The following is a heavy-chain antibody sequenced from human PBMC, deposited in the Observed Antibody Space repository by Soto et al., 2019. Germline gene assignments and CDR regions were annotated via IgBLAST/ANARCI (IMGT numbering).Heavy chain of an antibody. CDR1: GGSISSGDYY. V-gene: IGHV4-31*03. J-gene: IGHJ2*01. CDR3: AREGLAYCGGDCYSTGGEGYFDL. Sequence: QVQLQESGPGLVKPSQTLSLTCTVSGGSISSGDYYWSWIRQHPGKGLEWIGYIYYSGSTYYNPSLEGRVTISVDTSKNHFSLKLNSVTAADTAVYYCAREGLAYCGGDCYSTGGEGYFDLWGRGTLVTVSS. D-gene: IGHD2-21*02. CDR2: IYYSGST.